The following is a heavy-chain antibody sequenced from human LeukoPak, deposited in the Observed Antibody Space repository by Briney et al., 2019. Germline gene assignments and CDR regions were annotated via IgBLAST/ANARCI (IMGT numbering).Heavy chain of an antibody. CDR3: ARDSMITFGGTHYMDV. J-gene: IGHJ6*03. CDR2: IYYSGST. V-gene: IGHV4-39*07. Sequence: PGGSLRLSCAASGFTFSSYSMNWVRQPPGKGLEWIGSIYYSGSTYYNPSLKSRVTVSVDTSKNQFSLKLSSVTAADTAVYYCARDSMITFGGTHYMDVWGKGTTVTVSS. D-gene: IGHD3-16*01. CDR1: GFTFSSYS.